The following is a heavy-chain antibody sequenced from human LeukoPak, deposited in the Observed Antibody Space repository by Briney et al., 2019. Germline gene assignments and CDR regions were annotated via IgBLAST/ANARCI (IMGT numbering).Heavy chain of an antibody. Sequence: SETLSLTCTVSGGSLSSYYWSWIRQPPGKGLEWIGYIYYSGSTNYNPSLKSRVNISLDTSKNQFSLKLSSVTAADADVYYCARSDLYYDSSGYVYWGEGTLVTVSA. CDR2: IYYSGST. J-gene: IGHJ4*02. CDR1: GGSLSSYY. D-gene: IGHD3-22*01. V-gene: IGHV4-59*01. CDR3: ARSDLYYDSSGYVY.